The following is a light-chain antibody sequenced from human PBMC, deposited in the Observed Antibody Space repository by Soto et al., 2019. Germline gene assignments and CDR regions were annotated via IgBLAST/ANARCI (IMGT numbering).Light chain of an antibody. V-gene: IGKV3-20*01. CDR3: HHYGSSPPYT. CDR2: GAS. Sequence: EIVLMQSPDILSLSPGDRATVSCRASETITNNDLAWYQQKPGQAPRLLLYGASTRPTGIPDWFSGSGSGTDFTLTIDRLEPEDFAVYFCHHYGSSPPYTFGQGTKLDIK. CDR1: ETITNND. J-gene: IGKJ2*01.